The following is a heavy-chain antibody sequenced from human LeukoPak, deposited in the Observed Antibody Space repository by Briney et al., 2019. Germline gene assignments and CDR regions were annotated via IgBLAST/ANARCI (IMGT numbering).Heavy chain of an antibody. J-gene: IGHJ5*02. Sequence: GGYLRLSCAASGFTFSSYAMQWVRQAPGKGLEWVAVISYDGSNKYYADSVKGRFTISRDNSKNTLYLQMNSLRAEDTAVYYCARVGYDFWSGYDNWFDPWGQGTLVTVSS. CDR3: ARVGYDFWSGYDNWFDP. CDR2: ISYDGSNK. CDR1: GFTFSSYA. D-gene: IGHD3-3*01. V-gene: IGHV3-30-3*01.